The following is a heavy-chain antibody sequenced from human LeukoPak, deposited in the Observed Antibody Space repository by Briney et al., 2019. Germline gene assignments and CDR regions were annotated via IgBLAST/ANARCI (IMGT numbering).Heavy chain of an antibody. CDR3: AKDTMEYSSSAFDI. J-gene: IGHJ3*02. D-gene: IGHD6-6*01. CDR2: ISYDGSNK. V-gene: IGHV3-30*18. Sequence: GGSLRLSCAASGFTFSSYGMHWVRQAPGKGLEWVAVISYDGSNKYYADSMKGRFTISRDNAKNSLYLQMNSLRAEDTALYYCAKDTMEYSSSAFDIWGQGTMVTVSS. CDR1: GFTFSSYG.